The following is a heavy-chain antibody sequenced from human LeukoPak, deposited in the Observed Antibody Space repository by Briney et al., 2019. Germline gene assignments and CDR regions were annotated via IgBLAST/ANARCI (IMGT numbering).Heavy chain of an antibody. CDR2: ISYDGSNK. CDR3: AKESGYYLDYFDY. V-gene: IGHV3-30*18. D-gene: IGHD3-22*01. Sequence: PGGSLRLSCAASGFTFSSYAMSWVRQAPGKGLEWVAVISYDGSNKYYADSVKGRFTISRDNSKNTLYLQMNSLRAEDTAVYYCAKESGYYLDYFDYWGQGTLVTVSS. J-gene: IGHJ4*02. CDR1: GFTFSSYA.